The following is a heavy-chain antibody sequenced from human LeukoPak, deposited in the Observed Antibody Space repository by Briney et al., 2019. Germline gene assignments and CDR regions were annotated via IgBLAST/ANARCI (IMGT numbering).Heavy chain of an antibody. Sequence: PGGSLRLSCSASEFTFSSYGMHWVRQAPGKGLEWVAVISYDGSNKYYADSVKGRFTISRDNSKNTLYLQMNSLRAEDTAVYYCAKDPAWNYYDSSGYGMDVWGQGTTVTVSS. J-gene: IGHJ6*02. CDR3: AKDPAWNYYDSSGYGMDV. V-gene: IGHV3-30*18. CDR2: ISYDGSNK. D-gene: IGHD3-22*01. CDR1: EFTFSSYG.